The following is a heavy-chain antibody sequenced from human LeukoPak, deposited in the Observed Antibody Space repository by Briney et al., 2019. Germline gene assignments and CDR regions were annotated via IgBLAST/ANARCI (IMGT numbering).Heavy chain of an antibody. Sequence: ASVKDSCKVSGYTLTELSMHWVRQAPGKGLEWMGGFDPEDGETIYAQKFQGRVTMTEDTSIRTAYMELSRLRSDDTAVYYCARGDIVYGMDVWGQGTAVTVSS. CDR3: ARGDIVYGMDV. CDR2: FDPEDGET. D-gene: IGHD2-15*01. J-gene: IGHJ6*02. CDR1: GYTLTELS. V-gene: IGHV1-24*01.